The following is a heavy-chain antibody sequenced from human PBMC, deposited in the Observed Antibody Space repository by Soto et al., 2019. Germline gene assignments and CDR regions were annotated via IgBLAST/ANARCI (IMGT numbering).Heavy chain of an antibody. J-gene: IGHJ6*02. CDR3: ARHRGYAAHDYYYNDMDV. D-gene: IGHD2-15*01. CDR2: IRGFSPYT. CDR1: GCTFSTYT. V-gene: IGHV3-21*01. Sequence: GGSLRRSGISAGCTFSTYTMNWVRQAPGKGLEWVSGIRGFSPYTFYAESVKGRFTISRDNAKNSLYLQMNSLRAEDTAVYYCARHRGYAAHDYYYNDMDVWGPGTTVTVSS.